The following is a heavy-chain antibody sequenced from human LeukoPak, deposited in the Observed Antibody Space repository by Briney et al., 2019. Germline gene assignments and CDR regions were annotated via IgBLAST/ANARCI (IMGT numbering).Heavy chain of an antibody. V-gene: IGHV3-30*04. CDR2: ISYDGSNK. Sequence: GGSLRLSCAASGFTFSSYAMHWVRQAPGKGLEWVAVISYDGSNKYYADSVKGRFTISRDNSKNTLYLQMNSLRAEDTAVYYCARGDDSMWRYFDYWGQGTLVTVSS. J-gene: IGHJ4*02. CDR3: ARGDDSMWRYFDY. D-gene: IGHD3-22*01. CDR1: GFTFSSYA.